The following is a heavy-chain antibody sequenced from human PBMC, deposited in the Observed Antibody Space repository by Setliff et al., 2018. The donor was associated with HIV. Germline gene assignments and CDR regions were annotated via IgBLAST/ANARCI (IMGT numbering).Heavy chain of an antibody. Sequence: PSETLSLTCTVSGGSISSGNYYWSWIRQPAGKGLEWIGHIYTSGSTNYNPSLKSRVTISLDTSKNQFSLKLSSVTAADTAVYYCARGGELRFFDPMRGSGYYYYYMDLWGKGTMVTVSS. J-gene: IGHJ6*03. CDR2: IYTSGST. CDR1: GGSISSGNYY. V-gene: IGHV4-61*09. CDR3: ARGGELRFFDPMRGSGYYYYYMDL. D-gene: IGHD3-9*01.